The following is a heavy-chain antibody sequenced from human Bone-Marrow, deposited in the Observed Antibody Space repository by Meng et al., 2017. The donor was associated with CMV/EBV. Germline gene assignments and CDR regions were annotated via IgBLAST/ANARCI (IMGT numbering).Heavy chain of an antibody. CDR1: GAYIGRSY. V-gene: IGHV4-59*12. J-gene: IGHJ3*01. CDR2: ISHTGDT. Sequence: SEPLSLTCTVSGAYIGRSYWSWNRRPPGKGLEYIAYISHTGDTNYNPSFKGRVTISMDTSKNQFSLILTSVTAADTAVYFCAGPDDMGDSPHDPFDFWGQGTMVTVSS. D-gene: IGHD3-22*01. CDR3: AGPDDMGDSPHDPFDF.